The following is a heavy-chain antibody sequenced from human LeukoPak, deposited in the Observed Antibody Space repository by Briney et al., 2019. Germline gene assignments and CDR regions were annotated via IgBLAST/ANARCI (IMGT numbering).Heavy chain of an antibody. CDR2: ISGSGGST. J-gene: IGHJ4*02. D-gene: IGHD4-17*01. Sequence: GGSLRLPCAASGFTFSSYAMSWVRQAPGKGLEWVSAISGSGGSTYYADSVKGRFTISRDNSKNTLYLQMNSLRAEDTAVYYCAKGKGATVTTLDYRGQGTLVTVSS. V-gene: IGHV3-23*01. CDR1: GFTFSSYA. CDR3: AKGKGATVTTLDY.